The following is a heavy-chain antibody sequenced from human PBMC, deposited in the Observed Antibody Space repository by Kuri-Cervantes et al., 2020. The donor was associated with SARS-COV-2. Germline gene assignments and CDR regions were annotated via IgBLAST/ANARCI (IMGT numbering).Heavy chain of an antibody. Sequence: SETLSLTCTVSGAPISSSTYYWGWIRQPPGKGLEWIGEINHSGSTNYNPSLKSRVTISVDTSKNQFSLKLSSVTAADTAVYYCARRLRGASSGWSQRSQYYYYYGMDVWGQGTTVTVSS. CDR2: INHSGST. CDR1: GAPISSSTYY. J-gene: IGHJ6*02. V-gene: IGHV4-39*01. CDR3: ARRLRGASSGWSQRSQYYYYYGMDV. D-gene: IGHD6-19*01.